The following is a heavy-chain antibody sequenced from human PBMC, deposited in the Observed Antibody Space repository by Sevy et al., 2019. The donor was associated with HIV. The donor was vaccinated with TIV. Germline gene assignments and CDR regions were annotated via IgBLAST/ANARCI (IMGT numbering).Heavy chain of an antibody. CDR2: ISAYNGNT. CDR3: ARVALYCGGDCYSGWFDP. D-gene: IGHD2-21*02. J-gene: IGHJ5*02. V-gene: IGHV1-18*04. CDR1: GYTFTSYG. Sequence: ASVKVSCKASGYTFTSYGISWVRQAPGQGLEWMGWISAYNGNTNYAQKLQGRVTMTTDTSTSTASMELRSLRSYDTAVYYFARVALYCGGDCYSGWFDPWGQGTMVTVSS.